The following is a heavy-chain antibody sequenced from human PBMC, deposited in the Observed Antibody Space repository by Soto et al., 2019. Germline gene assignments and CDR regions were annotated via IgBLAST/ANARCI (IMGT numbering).Heavy chain of an antibody. CDR1: GGSINSPSYY. V-gene: IGHV4-39*07. CDR3: ARARSGMAPNNYDYYYGMDV. CDR2: IYYSGST. D-gene: IGHD3-10*01. J-gene: IGHJ6*02. Sequence: PSETLSLTCTVSGGSINSPSYYWAWFRQSPGKGPEWIGSIYYSGSTYYNPSLKSRVTISVDTSKNQFSLKLSSVTAADTAVYYCARARSGMAPNNYDYYYGMDVSGQGTTVTVSS.